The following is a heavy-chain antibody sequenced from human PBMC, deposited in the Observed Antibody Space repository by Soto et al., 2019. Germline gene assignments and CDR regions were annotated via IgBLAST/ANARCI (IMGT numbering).Heavy chain of an antibody. CDR3: AKARHGSGTYSYFDY. CDR2: IWYDGSNK. V-gene: IGHV3-30*18. D-gene: IGHD3-10*01. CDR1: GFTFSSYA. Sequence: QVQLVESGGGVVQPGRSLRLSCAASGFTFSSYAMHWVRQAPGNGLEWVAVIWYDGSNKNYADSVKGRFTISRDNSKNTLYLQMNSLRTEDTAVYYCAKARHGSGTYSYFDYWGQRILVTVSS. J-gene: IGHJ4*02.